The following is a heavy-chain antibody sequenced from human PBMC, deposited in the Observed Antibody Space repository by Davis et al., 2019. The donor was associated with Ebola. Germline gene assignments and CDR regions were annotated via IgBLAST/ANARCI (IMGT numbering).Heavy chain of an antibody. CDR2: IWYDGSKA. Sequence: GGSLRLSCVASGYTFTEHGMHWVRQAPGKGLEWLAVIWYDGSKAEYADSGRGRFTISRDDSKNPVHLDMNSLGVDDTAVYYCARKFSSAWYLDNWGQGTLVTVSS. CDR1: GYTFTEHG. J-gene: IGHJ4*02. D-gene: IGHD6-13*01. V-gene: IGHV3-33*01. CDR3: ARKFSSAWYLDN.